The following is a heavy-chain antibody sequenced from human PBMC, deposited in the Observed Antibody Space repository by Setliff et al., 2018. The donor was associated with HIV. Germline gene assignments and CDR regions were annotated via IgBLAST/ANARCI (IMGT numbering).Heavy chain of an antibody. D-gene: IGHD2-2*02. V-gene: IGHV1-2*06. Sequence: ASVKVSCKASGYTSTGYYVHWVRQAPGQGLEWMGRINLNSGGTTYAQRFQGRVTMTWDKSISTAYMELSRLTSDDTAVYYCARSSISEYLLYYWGHGTLVTVSS. J-gene: IGHJ4*01. CDR3: ARSSISEYLLYY. CDR2: INLNSGGT. CDR1: GYTSTGYY.